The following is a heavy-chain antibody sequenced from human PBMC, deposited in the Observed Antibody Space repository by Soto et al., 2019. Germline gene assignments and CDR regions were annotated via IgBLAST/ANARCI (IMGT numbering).Heavy chain of an antibody. CDR2: MNPNSGNT. V-gene: IGHV1-8*01. J-gene: IGHJ3*02. CDR3: ARANYYGSGSYYTGDGLDI. CDR1: GYTFTSYD. D-gene: IGHD3-10*01. Sequence: ASVKVSCKASGYTFTSYDVHWVRQATGQGLEWMGWMNPNSGNTGYAQKFQGRVTMTRNTSITTAYMELSSLRSDDTAIYYCARANYYGSGSYYTGDGLDIWGQGTMVTVSS.